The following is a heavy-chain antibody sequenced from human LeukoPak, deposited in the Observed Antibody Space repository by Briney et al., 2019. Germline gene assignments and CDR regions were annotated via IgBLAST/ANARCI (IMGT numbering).Heavy chain of an antibody. J-gene: IGHJ3*02. CDR1: GYSFTSYW. Sequence: GESLKISCQGSGYSFTSYWVGWVRQMPGKGLEWMGIMYPGDSDTRYSASFQGQVTISADKSISTAYLQWNSLKASDTAIYYCARRDGYNIGAFDIWGQGTLVTVSS. CDR3: ARRDGYNIGAFDI. D-gene: IGHD5-24*01. V-gene: IGHV5-51*03. CDR2: MYPGDSDT.